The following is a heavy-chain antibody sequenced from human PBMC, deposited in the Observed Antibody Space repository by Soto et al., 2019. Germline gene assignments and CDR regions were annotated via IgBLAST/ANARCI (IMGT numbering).Heavy chain of an antibody. D-gene: IGHD6-19*01. Sequence: ASVKVACKASGYTFTSYGISWVRQAPGQGLEWMGWISAYNGNTNYAQKLQGRVTMTTDTSTSTAYMELRSLRSDDTAVYYCASWNGVAVAGAGAFDIWGQGTMVTVSS. CDR1: GYTFTSYG. CDR3: ASWNGVAVAGAGAFDI. J-gene: IGHJ3*02. CDR2: ISAYNGNT. V-gene: IGHV1-18*01.